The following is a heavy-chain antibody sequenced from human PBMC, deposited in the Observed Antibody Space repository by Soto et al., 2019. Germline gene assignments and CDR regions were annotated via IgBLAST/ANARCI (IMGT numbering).Heavy chain of an antibody. J-gene: IGHJ4*02. V-gene: IGHV3-30*18. CDR2: ISYDGSNK. CDR3: AKDRGDRIIDY. D-gene: IGHD2-21*02. CDR1: GFTFSSYG. Sequence: QVQLVESGGGVVQPGRSLRLSCAASGFTFSSYGMHWVRQAPGKGLEWVAVISYDGSNKYYADSVKGRFTISRDNSKNTLYLQMNSLRAEDTAVYYCAKDRGDRIIDYWGQGTLVTFSS.